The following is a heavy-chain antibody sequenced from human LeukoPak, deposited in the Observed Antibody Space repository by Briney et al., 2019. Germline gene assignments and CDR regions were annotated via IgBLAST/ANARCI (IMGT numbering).Heavy chain of an antibody. J-gene: IGHJ6*03. Sequence: ASVKVSCKASGYTFTSYGISWARQAPGQGLEWMGWISAYNGNTNYAQKLQGRVTMTTDTSTSTAYMELRSLRSDDTAVYYCARAYHHFDWFQGYYYYYYMDVWGKGTTVTISS. CDR1: GYTFTSYG. CDR3: ARAYHHFDWFQGYYYYYYMDV. D-gene: IGHD3-9*01. V-gene: IGHV1-18*01. CDR2: ISAYNGNT.